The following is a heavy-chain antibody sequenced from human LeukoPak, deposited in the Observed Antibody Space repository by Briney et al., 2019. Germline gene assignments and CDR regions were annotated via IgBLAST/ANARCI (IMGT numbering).Heavy chain of an antibody. CDR2: IYPGDSDT. Sequence: GESLKISCKTSGYSFTNYRIGWVRQMPGKGLEWMGIIYPGDSDTRYSPSFQGQVTISADKSISTAYLQWSSLKASDTAMYYCARLPPVNGVDYWGQGTLVTVSS. CDR3: ARLPPVNGVDY. CDR1: GYSFTNYR. D-gene: IGHD2-8*01. J-gene: IGHJ4*02. V-gene: IGHV5-51*01.